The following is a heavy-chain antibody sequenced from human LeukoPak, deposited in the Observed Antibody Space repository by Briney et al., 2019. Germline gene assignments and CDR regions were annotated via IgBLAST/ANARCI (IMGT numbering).Heavy chain of an antibody. V-gene: IGHV3-48*01. J-gene: IGHJ6*03. Sequence: GGSLRLSCAASGFTFSSYAMSWVRQAPGKGLEWVSYISSSSSTIYYADSVKGRFTISRDNAKNSLYLQMNSLRAEDTAVYYCARLSTRHYDSSGYYYYYYYMDVWCKGTTVTVSS. D-gene: IGHD3-22*01. CDR3: ARLSTRHYDSSGYYYYYYYMDV. CDR1: GFTFSSYA. CDR2: ISSSSSTI.